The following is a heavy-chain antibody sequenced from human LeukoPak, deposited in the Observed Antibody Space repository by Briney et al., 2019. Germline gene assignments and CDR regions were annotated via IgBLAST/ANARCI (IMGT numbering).Heavy chain of an antibody. CDR3: ARVSSGTADLDY. D-gene: IGHD1-1*01. CDR1: GGSIITNDYW. V-gene: IGHV4-39*01. Sequence: SETLSLTCVVSGGSIITNDYWWGWIRQPPGKGLEWIGTIDHAGTTFYNVSLKSRVTISVDTPNNQFSLRLNSVGAADTAVYYCARVSSGTADLDYWGQGTLVTISS. CDR2: IDHAGTT. J-gene: IGHJ4*02.